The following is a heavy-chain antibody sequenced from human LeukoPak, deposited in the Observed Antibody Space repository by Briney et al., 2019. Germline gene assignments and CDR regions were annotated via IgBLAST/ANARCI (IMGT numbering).Heavy chain of an antibody. CDR1: GYTLSELS. CDR3: ATIHYDILTGYSYCFDY. J-gene: IGHJ4*02. V-gene: IGHV1-24*01. D-gene: IGHD3-9*01. Sequence: VASVKVSCKVSGYTLSELSMHWVRQAPGKGLEWMGGFDPEDGETIYAQKFQGRVTMTEDTSTDTAYMGLSSLRSEDTAVYYCATIHYDILTGYSYCFDYWGQGTLVTVSS. CDR2: FDPEDGET.